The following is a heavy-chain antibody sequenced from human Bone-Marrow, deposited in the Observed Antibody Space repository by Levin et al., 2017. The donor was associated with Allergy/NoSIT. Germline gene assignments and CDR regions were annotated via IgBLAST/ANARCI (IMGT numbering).Heavy chain of an antibody. Sequence: GGSLRLSCAASGFTFSSYGMHWVRQAPGKGLEWVAVISYDGSNKYYADSVKGRFTISRDNSKNTLYLQMNSLRAEDTAVYYCAKDPATVTTPYGMDVWGQGTTVTVSS. CDR3: AKDPATVTTPYGMDV. J-gene: IGHJ6*02. CDR2: ISYDGSNK. V-gene: IGHV3-30*18. D-gene: IGHD4-17*01. CDR1: GFTFSSYG.